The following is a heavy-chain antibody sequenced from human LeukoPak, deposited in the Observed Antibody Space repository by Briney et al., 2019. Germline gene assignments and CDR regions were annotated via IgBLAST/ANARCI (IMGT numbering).Heavy chain of an antibody. CDR3: ARDSSSSFRYALWYFDY. CDR2: ISYDGSNK. J-gene: IGHJ4*02. CDR1: GFTFSSCA. D-gene: IGHD2-2*01. V-gene: IGHV3-30*04. Sequence: PGGSLGLSCAASGFTFSSCAMHWVRQAPGKGLEWVAVISYDGSNKYYADSVKGRFTISRDNSKNTLYLQMNSLRAEDTAVYYCARDSSSSFRYALWYFDYWGQGTLVTVSS.